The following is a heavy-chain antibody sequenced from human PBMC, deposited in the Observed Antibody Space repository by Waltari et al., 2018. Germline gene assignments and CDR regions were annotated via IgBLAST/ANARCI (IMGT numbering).Heavy chain of an antibody. D-gene: IGHD3-16*01. V-gene: IGHV4-61*02. CDR2: ISVSGIT. CDR3: ARLGAVCGNSSCPWFFDS. Sequence: QVQLQESGPGLVKSSETLSLTCSVSGGSISRGGYHWSWIRQPAGKGLEWLGRISVSGITKYTPSLQSRVTISVDRSKNQFSLRLNFVTAADTAVYYCARLGAVCGNSSCPWFFDSWGQGTLVTVSS. J-gene: IGHJ4*02. CDR1: GGSISRGGYH.